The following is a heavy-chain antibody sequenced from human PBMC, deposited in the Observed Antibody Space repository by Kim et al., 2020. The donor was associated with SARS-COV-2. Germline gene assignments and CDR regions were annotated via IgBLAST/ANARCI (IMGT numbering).Heavy chain of an antibody. CDR1: GFTFSSYA. CDR3: ARDRLAAAPGGDAFDI. Sequence: GGSLRLSCAASGFTFSSYAMHWVRQAPGKGLEWVAVISYDGSNKYYADSVKGRFTISRDNSKNTLYLQMNSLRAEDTAVYYCARDRLAAAPGGDAFDIWGQGTMVTVSS. J-gene: IGHJ3*02. CDR2: ISYDGSNK. D-gene: IGHD6-13*01. V-gene: IGHV3-30*04.